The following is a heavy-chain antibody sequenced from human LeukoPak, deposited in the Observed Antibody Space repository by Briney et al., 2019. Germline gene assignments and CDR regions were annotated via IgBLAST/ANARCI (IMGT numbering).Heavy chain of an antibody. CDR2: IYHSGST. D-gene: IGHD6-13*01. CDR3: ARGVAAEVDWFDP. CDR1: GYSISSGYY. V-gene: IGHV4-38-2*02. J-gene: IGHJ5*02. Sequence: PSETLSLTCTVSGYSISSGYYWGWIRQPPGKGLEWIGSIYHSGSTYYNPSLKSRVTISVDTSKNQFSLKLSSVTAADTAVYYCARGVAAEVDWFDPWGQGTLVTVSS.